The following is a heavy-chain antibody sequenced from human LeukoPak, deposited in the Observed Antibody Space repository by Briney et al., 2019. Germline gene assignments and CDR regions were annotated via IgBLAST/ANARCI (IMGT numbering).Heavy chain of an antibody. CDR2: IYYSRST. V-gene: IGHV4-30-4*01. CDR1: GDSMSIGDYY. Sequence: SQTLSLTCTVSGDSMSIGDYYWSWIRQPPGKGLEVIGYIYYSRSTYYNPSLKSRVTISVATCNNKFSLKLSSVTAAVTAVYYCARSLVRYYDILAGYYYFDYWGQGTLVTVSS. J-gene: IGHJ4*02. D-gene: IGHD3-9*01. CDR3: ARSLVRYYDILAGYYYFDY.